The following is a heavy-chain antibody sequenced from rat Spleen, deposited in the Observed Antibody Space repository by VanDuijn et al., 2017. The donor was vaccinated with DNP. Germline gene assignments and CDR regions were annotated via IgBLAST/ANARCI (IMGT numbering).Heavy chain of an antibody. D-gene: IGHD4-3*01. CDR3: VRWYNSGSYFDY. V-gene: IGHV5-58*01. J-gene: IGHJ2*01. CDR1: GFSFSAYW. CDR2: TNTDGGST. Sequence: EVQLVETGGGLVQPGRSLKLSCVASGFSFSAYWMYWIRQAPGKGLEWVASTNTDGGSTYYPDSVKGRFTISRDNAKSTLYLQMNSLRSEDMATYYCVRWYNSGSYFDYWGQGVMVTVSS.